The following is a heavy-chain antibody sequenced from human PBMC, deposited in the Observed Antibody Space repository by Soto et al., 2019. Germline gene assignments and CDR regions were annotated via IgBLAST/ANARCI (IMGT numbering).Heavy chain of an antibody. CDR1: GCIFSNNY. D-gene: IGHD1-1*01. J-gene: IGHJ6*02. V-gene: IGHV3-11*06. Sequence: PEGSLRLSCAAFGCIFSNNYMSWIRQTPGKGLEWVSYISTRSTYTNYADSVKGRFTISRDNTKNSLYLQMDSLRVEDTAVYYCARDLAWKRGKVGRYYYGMDVWGQGTTVTVSS. CDR3: ARDLAWKRGKVGRYYYGMDV. CDR2: ISTRSTYT.